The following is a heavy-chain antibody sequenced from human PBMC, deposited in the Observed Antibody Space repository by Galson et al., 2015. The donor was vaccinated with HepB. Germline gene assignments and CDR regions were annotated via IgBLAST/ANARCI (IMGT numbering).Heavy chain of an antibody. J-gene: IGHJ3*02. CDR2: IYPGDSDT. CDR3: ARHSNGFYYDSSGPHTPGDGDAFDI. V-gene: IGHV5-51*01. Sequence: QSGAEVKKPGESLKISCKGSGYSFTSYWIGWVRQMPGKGLEWMGIIYPGDSDTRYSPSFQGQVTISADKSISTAYLQWSSLKASDTAMYYCARHSNGFYYDSSGPHTPGDGDAFDIWGQGTMVTVSS. D-gene: IGHD3-22*01. CDR1: GYSFTSYW.